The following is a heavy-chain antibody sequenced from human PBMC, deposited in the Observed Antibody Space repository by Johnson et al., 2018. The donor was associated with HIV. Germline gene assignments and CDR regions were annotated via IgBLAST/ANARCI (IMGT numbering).Heavy chain of an antibody. J-gene: IGHJ3*02. D-gene: IGHD2-15*01. Sequence: VQLVESGGGLVQPGGSLRLSCAASGLTVSSNYMSWVRQAPGKGLEWVSVIYSGGSTYYADSLKGRFTISRDNAKNSLYLQMNSLRAEETALYYCATGGMVVASNFGDAFDIWGQGTMVTVSS. CDR3: ATGGMVVASNFGDAFDI. CDR2: IYSGGST. V-gene: IGHV3-66*01. CDR1: GLTVSSNY.